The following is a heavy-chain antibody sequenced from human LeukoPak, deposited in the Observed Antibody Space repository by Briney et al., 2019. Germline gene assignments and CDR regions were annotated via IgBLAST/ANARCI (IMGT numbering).Heavy chain of an antibody. D-gene: IGHD3-22*01. V-gene: IGHV4-4*07. CDR1: GGSISSYY. CDR2: IYTSGST. J-gene: IGHJ4*02. CDR3: AREALYYYDSSGYYSSSQYYFDY. Sequence: SETLSLTCTVSGGSISSYYWSWIRQPAGKGLEWIGRIYTSGSTNYNPPLKSRVTMSVDTSKNQFSLKLSSVTAADTAVYYCAREALYYYDSSGYYSSSQYYFDYWGQGTLVTVSS.